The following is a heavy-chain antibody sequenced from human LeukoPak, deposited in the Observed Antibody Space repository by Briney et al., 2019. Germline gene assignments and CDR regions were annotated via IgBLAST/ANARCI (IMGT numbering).Heavy chain of an antibody. CDR3: ARAVSGRFDY. Sequence: SETLSLTCAVYGGSFSGYYWSWIRQPPGKGLEWIGYIYYSGSTNYNPSLKSRVTISVDTSKNQFSLKLSSVTAADTAIYYCARAVSGRFDYWGQGTLVTVSS. V-gene: IGHV4-59*08. CDR2: IYYSGST. CDR1: GGSFSGYY. D-gene: IGHD6-19*01. J-gene: IGHJ4*02.